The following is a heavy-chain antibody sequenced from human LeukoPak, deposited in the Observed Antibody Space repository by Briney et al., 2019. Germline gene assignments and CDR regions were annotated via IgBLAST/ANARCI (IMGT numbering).Heavy chain of an antibody. V-gene: IGHV3-15*07. CDR1: GFTFSNAW. CDR3: TTWRTYYYDSSGYYYFDY. D-gene: IGHD3-22*01. Sequence: PGGSLRLSCAASGFTFSNAWMNWVRQAPGKGLEWVGRIKSKTDGGTTDYAAPVKGRFTTSRDDSKNTLYLQMNSLKTEDTAVYYCTTWRTYYYDSSGYYYFDYWGQGTLVTVSS. CDR2: IKSKTDGGTT. J-gene: IGHJ4*02.